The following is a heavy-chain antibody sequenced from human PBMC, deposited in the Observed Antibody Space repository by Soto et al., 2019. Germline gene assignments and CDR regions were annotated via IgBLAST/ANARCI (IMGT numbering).Heavy chain of an antibody. J-gene: IGHJ4*02. Sequence: GGSLRLSCAASGFTFSSYGMHWVRQAPGKGLEWVAVISYDGSNKYYADSVKGRFTISRDNSKNTLYLQMNSLRAEDTAVYYCAKDRRWLQHFDYWGQGTLVTVSS. CDR2: ISYDGSNK. V-gene: IGHV3-30*18. D-gene: IGHD5-12*01. CDR3: AKDRRWLQHFDY. CDR1: GFTFSSYG.